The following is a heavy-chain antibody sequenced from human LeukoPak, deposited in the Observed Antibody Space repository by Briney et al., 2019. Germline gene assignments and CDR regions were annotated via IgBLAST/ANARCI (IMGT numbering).Heavy chain of an antibody. V-gene: IGHV4-31*11. CDR3: ASGGRSSWPFDY. CDR1: GGIFNGYY. Sequence: SETLSLTCAVYGGIFNGYYWSWIRQHPGKGLEWIGYIYYSGSTHYNPSLKSRVTISVDTSKNQFSLKLSSVTAADTAVYYCASGGRSSWPFDYWGQGTLVTVSS. D-gene: IGHD6-13*01. J-gene: IGHJ4*02. CDR2: IYYSGST.